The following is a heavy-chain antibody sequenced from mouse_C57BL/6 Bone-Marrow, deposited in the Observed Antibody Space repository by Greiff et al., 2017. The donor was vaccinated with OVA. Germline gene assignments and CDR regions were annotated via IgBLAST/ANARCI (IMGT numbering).Heavy chain of an antibody. CDR1: GYTFTSYG. D-gene: IGHD1-1*01. Sequence: QVQLQQSGAELARPGASVKLSCTASGYTFTSYGISWVKQRTGQGLEWIGEIYPRSGNTYYNEKFKGKATLTADKSSSTAYMELRSLTSEDSAVYFCARSVLGNAYWGQGTLVTVSA. J-gene: IGHJ3*01. CDR3: ARSVLGNAY. V-gene: IGHV1-81*01. CDR2: IYPRSGNT.